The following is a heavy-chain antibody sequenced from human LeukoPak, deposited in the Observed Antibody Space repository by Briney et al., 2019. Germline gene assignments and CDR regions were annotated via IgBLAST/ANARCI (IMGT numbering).Heavy chain of an antibody. CDR2: IIPIFGTA. D-gene: IGHD3-22*01. V-gene: IGHV1-69*05. J-gene: IGHJ4*02. CDR3: ARDLASSGYYWD. Sequence: SVKVSCKATGGTFSSYAISWVRQAPGQGLEWMGGIIPIFGTANYAQKFQGRVTMTRDTSTSTVYMELSSLRSEDTAVYYCARDLASSGYYWDWGQGTLVTVSS. CDR1: GGTFSSYA.